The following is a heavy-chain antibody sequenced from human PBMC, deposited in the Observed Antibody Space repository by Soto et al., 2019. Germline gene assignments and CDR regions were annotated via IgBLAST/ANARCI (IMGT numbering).Heavy chain of an antibody. J-gene: IGHJ4*02. CDR3: TQGMTQSVY. V-gene: IGHV4-59*01. Sequence: QVQLQESGPGLVKPSETLSLTCTVSGGSISSYYWSWIRQPPGKGLEWIGYIYYSGSTNYNPSLKGRVTISVDTSKNQFSLKLSSVTAADTAVYYCTQGMTQSVYWGQGTLVTVSS. CDR2: IYYSGST. CDR1: GGSISSYY.